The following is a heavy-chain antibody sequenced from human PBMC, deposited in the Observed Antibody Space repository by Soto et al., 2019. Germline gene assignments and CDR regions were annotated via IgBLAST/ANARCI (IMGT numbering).Heavy chain of an antibody. J-gene: IGHJ4*02. CDR2: ISYDGSNK. CDR1: GFTFSSYA. Sequence: PGWSLRLSCAASGFTFSSYAMHWVRQAPGKGLEWVAVISYDGSNKCYADSVKGRFTISRDNSKNTLYLQMNSLRAEDTAVYYCARVGNYYDSSGYFDYWGQGTMVTVSS. CDR3: ARVGNYYDSSGYFDY. D-gene: IGHD3-22*01. V-gene: IGHV3-30-3*01.